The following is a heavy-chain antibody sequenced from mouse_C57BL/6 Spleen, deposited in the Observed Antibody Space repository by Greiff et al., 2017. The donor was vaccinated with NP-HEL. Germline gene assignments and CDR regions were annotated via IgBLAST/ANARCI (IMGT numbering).Heavy chain of an antibody. CDR3: ARGSNYDAY. CDR1: GFTFSSYA. D-gene: IGHD2-1*01. CDR2: ISDGGSYT. J-gene: IGHJ3*01. V-gene: IGHV5-4*03. Sequence: DVMLVESGGGLVKPGGSLKLSCAASGFTFSSYAMSWVRQTPEKRLEWVATISDGGSYTYYPDNVKGRFTISRDNAKNNLYLQMSHLKSEDTAMYYCARGSNYDAYWGQGTLVTVSA.